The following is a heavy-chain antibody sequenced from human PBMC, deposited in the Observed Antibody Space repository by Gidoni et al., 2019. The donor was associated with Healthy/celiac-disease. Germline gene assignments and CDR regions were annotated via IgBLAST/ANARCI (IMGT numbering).Heavy chain of an antibody. V-gene: IGHV4-31*03. Sequence: QVQLQESGPGLVKPSQTLSLTCTVSGGSISSGGYYWSWIRQHQGKGLEWIGYIYYSGSPYYTPSLKSRVTIPVTTSKNHFSLKLSSVTPADTAVYYCAGFEAGGVGYYFDYWGQGTLVTVSS. CDR3: AGFEAGGVGYYFDY. CDR2: IYYSGSP. CDR1: GGSISSGGYY. D-gene: IGHD1-26*01. J-gene: IGHJ4*02.